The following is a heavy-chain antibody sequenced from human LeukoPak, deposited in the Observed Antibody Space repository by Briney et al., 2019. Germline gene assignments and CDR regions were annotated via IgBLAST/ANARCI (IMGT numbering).Heavy chain of an antibody. CDR1: GGSISSYY. Sequence: SETLSLTCTVSGGSISSYYWSWIRQPPGKGLEWIGYIYYSGSTSYNPSLKSRVTISVDTSKNQFSLKLSSVTAADTAVYYCARAVGYCSGGSCFSVWFDPWGQGTLVTVSS. D-gene: IGHD2-15*01. CDR2: IYYSGST. V-gene: IGHV4-59*01. J-gene: IGHJ5*02. CDR3: ARAVGYCSGGSCFSVWFDP.